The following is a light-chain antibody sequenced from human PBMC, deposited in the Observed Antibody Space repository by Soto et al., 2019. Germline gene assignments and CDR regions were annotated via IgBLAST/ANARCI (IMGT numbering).Light chain of an antibody. CDR3: QQYNNWPPYT. J-gene: IGKJ2*01. CDR1: QSVSSN. V-gene: IGKV3-15*01. CDR2: GAS. Sequence: EIVMTQSPATLSVSPGERATLSCRASQSVSSNFAWYQQKPGQAPRLIIYGASTRATGIPARFSGSGSGTEFTLTISSLQAEDFAVYYCQQYNNWPPYTFGQGTKLEIK.